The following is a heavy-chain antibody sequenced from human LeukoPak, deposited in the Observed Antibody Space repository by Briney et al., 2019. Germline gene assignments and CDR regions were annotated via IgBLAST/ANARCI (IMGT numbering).Heavy chain of an antibody. V-gene: IGHV4-34*12. CDR1: GGSFSGYY. J-gene: IGHJ4*02. CDR2: IVHSGST. Sequence: PSETLSLTCGVYGGSFSGYYWSWIRQPPGKGLEWIGEIVHSGSTNYNPSLKSRVTISVDTSKNQFSLNLTSVTAADTAVYYCARAMSIAARLQTIFDYWGQGTLVTVSS. D-gene: IGHD6-6*01. CDR3: ARAMSIAARLQTIFDY.